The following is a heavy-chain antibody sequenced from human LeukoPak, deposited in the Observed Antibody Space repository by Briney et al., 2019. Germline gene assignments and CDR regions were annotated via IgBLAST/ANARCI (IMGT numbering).Heavy chain of an antibody. D-gene: IGHD3-10*01. CDR3: ANSGWFGESMGY. CDR1: GFTFSSYG. CDR2: ISYDGSNK. V-gene: IGHV3-30*18. Sequence: PGGSLRLSCAASGFTFSSYGMHWVRQAPGKGLEWVAVISYDGSNKYYADSVKGRFTISRDNSKNTLYLQMNCLRAEDTAVYYCANSGWFGESMGYWGQGTLVAVSS. J-gene: IGHJ4*02.